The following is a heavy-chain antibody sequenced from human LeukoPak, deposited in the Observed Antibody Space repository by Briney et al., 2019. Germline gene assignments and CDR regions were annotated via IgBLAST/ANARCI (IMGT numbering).Heavy chain of an antibody. CDR2: INHSGST. V-gene: IGHV4-34*01. J-gene: IGHJ4*02. CDR1: GGSFRGYY. Sequence: SETLSLTCAVYGGSFRGYYWSWIRQPPGKGLEWIGEINHSGSTNYNPSLKSRVTISVDTSKNQFSLKLSSVTAADTAVYYCARGRRGGYYYGSGSQAYYFDYWGQGTLVTVSS. CDR3: ARGRRGGYYYGSGSQAYYFDY. D-gene: IGHD3-10*01.